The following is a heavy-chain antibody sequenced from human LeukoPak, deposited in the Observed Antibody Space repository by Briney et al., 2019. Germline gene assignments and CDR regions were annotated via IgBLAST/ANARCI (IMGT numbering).Heavy chain of an antibody. V-gene: IGHV3-48*01. CDR3: ARGIGTGRQPFDY. CDR2: ISSVSSTI. D-gene: IGHD1-1*01. J-gene: IGHJ4*02. Sequence: GGSLRLSCAASGFTFNIYGMSWVRQAPGKGLEWVSYISSVSSTIYYADSVKGRFTISRDNAKNSLYLQMNSLRAEDTAVYYCARGIGTGRQPFDYWGQGTLVTVSS. CDR1: GFTFNIYG.